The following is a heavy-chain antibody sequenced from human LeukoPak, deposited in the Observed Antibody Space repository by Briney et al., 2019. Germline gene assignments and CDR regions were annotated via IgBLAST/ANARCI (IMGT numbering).Heavy chain of an antibody. D-gene: IGHD3-22*01. CDR1: GFTFSSYS. CDR2: ISSSSGTI. CDR3: ASGLYYYDSSGYYADDAFDI. V-gene: IGHV3-48*04. J-gene: IGHJ3*02. Sequence: PGGSLRLSCAASGFTFSSYSMNWVRQAPGKGLEWVSYISSSSGTIYYADSVKGRFTISRDNAKNSLYLQMNSLRAEDTAVYYCASGLYYYDSSGYYADDAFDIWGQGTMVTVSS.